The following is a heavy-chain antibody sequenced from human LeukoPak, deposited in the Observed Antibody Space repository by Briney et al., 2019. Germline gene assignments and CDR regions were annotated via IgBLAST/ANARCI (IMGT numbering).Heavy chain of an antibody. CDR1: GGTFSSYA. Sequence: SCKASGGTFSSYAMHWVRQAPGKGLEWVAVISYDGSNKYYADSVKGRFTITRDNSKNTLYLQMNSLRAEDTAVYYCARDPWESSSWYVVYWGQGTLVTVSS. CDR2: ISYDGSNK. D-gene: IGHD6-13*01. CDR3: ARDPWESSSWYVVY. V-gene: IGHV3-30-3*01. J-gene: IGHJ4*02.